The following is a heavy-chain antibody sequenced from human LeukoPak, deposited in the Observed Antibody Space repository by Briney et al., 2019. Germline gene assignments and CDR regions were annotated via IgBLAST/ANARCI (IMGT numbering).Heavy chain of an antibody. CDR2: INSKSGGT. V-gene: IGHV1-2*02. CDR3: ARGPKFPGSGSYNANNWFDP. CDR1: GYIFTGYY. D-gene: IGHD3-10*01. J-gene: IGHJ5*02. Sequence: GASVKVSCKASGYIFTGYYMHWVRQAPGQGLEWMGWINSKSGGTNYAQKFQGRVTMTRDTSISTAYMELSRLRSDDTAVYYCARGPKFPGSGSYNANNWFDPWGQGTLVTVSS.